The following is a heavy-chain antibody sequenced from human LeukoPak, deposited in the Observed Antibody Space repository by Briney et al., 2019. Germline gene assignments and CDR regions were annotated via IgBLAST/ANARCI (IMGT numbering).Heavy chain of an antibody. Sequence: GESLKISCEASGYSFTNYWIAWVRQMPGKGLEWMGIIYPGDSDTIYSPSFQGLVTISADKSINTAYLQWSSLKASDTAMYYCARYWTVGAATWFDPWGQGTLVTVSP. D-gene: IGHD1-26*01. CDR2: IYPGDSDT. CDR3: ARYWTVGAATWFDP. CDR1: GYSFTNYW. J-gene: IGHJ5*02. V-gene: IGHV5-51*01.